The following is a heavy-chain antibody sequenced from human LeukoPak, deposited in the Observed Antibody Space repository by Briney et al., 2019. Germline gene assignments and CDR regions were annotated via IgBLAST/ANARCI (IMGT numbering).Heavy chain of an antibody. V-gene: IGHV1-69*02. Sequence: SVKVSCKASGYTFTSYYMHWVRQAPGQGLEWMGRIIPILGIANYAQKFQGRVTITADKSTSTAYMELSSLRSEDTAVYYCARNSMTTVTPFDYWGQGTLVTVSS. CDR3: ARNSMTTVTPFDY. CDR1: GYTFTSYY. CDR2: IIPILGIA. D-gene: IGHD4-17*01. J-gene: IGHJ4*02.